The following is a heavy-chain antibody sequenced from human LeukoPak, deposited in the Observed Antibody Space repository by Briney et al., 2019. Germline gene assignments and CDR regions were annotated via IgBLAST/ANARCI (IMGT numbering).Heavy chain of an antibody. CDR2: VSGSGATT. V-gene: IGHV3-23*01. Sequence: GGSLRLSCAASGFTFSNYAMRWVRQDPGKGLAWVSTVSGSGATTYYADSVKGRVTISRDNSKNTLYLQMNSLRAEDTAVYYCAREIYSGYDDWGQGTLVTVSS. J-gene: IGHJ4*02. CDR3: AREIYSGYDD. CDR1: GFTFSNYA. D-gene: IGHD5-12*01.